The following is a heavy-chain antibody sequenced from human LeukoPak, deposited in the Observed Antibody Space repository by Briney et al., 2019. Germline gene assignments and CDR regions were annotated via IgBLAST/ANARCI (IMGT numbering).Heavy chain of an antibody. CDR2: IIPIFGTA. D-gene: IGHD3-3*01. Sequence: SVKVSCKASGGTFSSYAISWVRQAPGQGLEWMGGIIPIFGTANYAQKFQGRVTITADEFTSTAYMELSSLRSEDTAVYYCARGTNRITIFGVVTPNYYYYYMDVWGKGTTVTVSS. CDR3: ARGTNRITIFGVVTPNYYYYYMDV. J-gene: IGHJ6*03. CDR1: GGTFSSYA. V-gene: IGHV1-69*01.